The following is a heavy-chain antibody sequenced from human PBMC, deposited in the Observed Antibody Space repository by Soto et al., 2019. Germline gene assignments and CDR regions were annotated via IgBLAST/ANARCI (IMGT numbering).Heavy chain of an antibody. V-gene: IGHV4-4*02. J-gene: IGHJ4*02. CDR3: ARAVALPGLFYFDF. CDR2: IDHSGST. D-gene: IGHD2-21*01. CDR1: GGSISSTHS. Sequence: QVQLQESGPRLVRPSETLSLTCAVSGGSISSTHSWSWVRQPPGKGLEWIAEIDHSGSTNYNPSLKRRATISVDKSKNQFSLKLDSVTAADTAVYFCARAVALPGLFYFDFWGQGTLVTVSS.